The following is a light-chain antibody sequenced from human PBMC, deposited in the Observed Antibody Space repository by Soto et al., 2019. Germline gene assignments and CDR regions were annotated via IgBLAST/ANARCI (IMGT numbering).Light chain of an antibody. J-gene: IGKJ4*01. CDR2: DAS. Sequence: EIVLTQSPATLSLSPGERATLSCRASQSVSSFLAWYQQKPNQAPRLLIYDASNRATGIPARFSGSGSGTDFTLTISSLEPEDFAVYYCQQRSNWTPSLTFGGGTKVEIK. V-gene: IGKV3-11*01. CDR1: QSVSSF. CDR3: QQRSNWTPSLT.